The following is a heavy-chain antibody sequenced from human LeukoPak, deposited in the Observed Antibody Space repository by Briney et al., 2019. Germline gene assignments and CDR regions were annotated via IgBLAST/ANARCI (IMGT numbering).Heavy chain of an antibody. Sequence: ASVKVSCKASGYTFTGYYMHWVRQAPGQGLEWMGWINPNSGGTNYAQKFQGRVTMTRDTSISTAYMELSRLRSDDTAVYYCARDLFIAARFGGLADYWGQGTLVTVSS. V-gene: IGHV1-2*02. CDR2: INPNSGGT. CDR1: GYTFTGYY. D-gene: IGHD6-6*01. J-gene: IGHJ4*02. CDR3: ARDLFIAARFGGLADY.